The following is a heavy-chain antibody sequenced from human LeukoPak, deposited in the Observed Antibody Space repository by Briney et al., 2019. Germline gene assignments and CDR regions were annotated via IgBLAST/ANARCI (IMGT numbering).Heavy chain of an antibody. V-gene: IGHV1-69*06. CDR2: IIPIFGTA. Sequence: ASVKVSCKASGGTFSSYAISWVRQAPGQGLEWMGGIIPIFGTANYAQKFQGRVTITADKSTSTDYMELSRLRSDDTAVYYCARGYCSSTSCSESRGFYWFDPWGQGTLVTVSS. J-gene: IGHJ5*02. D-gene: IGHD2-2*01. CDR3: ARGYCSSTSCSESRGFYWFDP. CDR1: GGTFSSYA.